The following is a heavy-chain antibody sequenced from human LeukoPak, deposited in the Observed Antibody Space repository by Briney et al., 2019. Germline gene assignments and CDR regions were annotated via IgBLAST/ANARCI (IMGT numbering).Heavy chain of an antibody. V-gene: IGHV3-23*01. CDR1: GFTFSTSA. CDR3: TKRAEFGGFDP. Sequence: GGSLRLSCAASGFTFSTSAMSWVRQAPGKGPEWVSSISTTVGNTYYADSVKGRFTISRDNSNNTLYLQMNSLTAADTAVYYCTKRAEFGGFDPWGQGTLVTVSS. D-gene: IGHD3-10*01. J-gene: IGHJ5*02. CDR2: ISTTVGNT.